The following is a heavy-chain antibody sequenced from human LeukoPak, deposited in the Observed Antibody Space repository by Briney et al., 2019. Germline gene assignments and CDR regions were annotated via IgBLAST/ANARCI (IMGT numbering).Heavy chain of an antibody. CDR3: ARVLAYYYYMDV. V-gene: IGHV3-11*01. CDR2: ISSSGSTI. CDR1: GFTFSDYY. Sequence: GGSLRLSCPASGFTFSDYYMSWIRQAPGKGLEWVSYISSSGSTIYYADSVKGRFTISRDNAKNSLYLQMNSLRAEDTAVYYCARVLAYYYYMDVWGKGTTVTVSS. J-gene: IGHJ6*03.